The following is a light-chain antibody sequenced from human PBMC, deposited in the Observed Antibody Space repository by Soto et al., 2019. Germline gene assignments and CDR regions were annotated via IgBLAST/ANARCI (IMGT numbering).Light chain of an antibody. Sequence: QSVLTQPPSASGTPGQRVTISCSGSSSNIGNNYVYWYQHHPGKAPKLMIYEVSNRPSGVSNRFSGSKSGYTASLTISGLQAEDEADYYCNSQRSSGTRVFGTGTKVTVL. J-gene: IGLJ1*01. CDR2: EVS. CDR3: NSQRSSGTRV. V-gene: IGLV2-14*01. CDR1: SSNIGNNY.